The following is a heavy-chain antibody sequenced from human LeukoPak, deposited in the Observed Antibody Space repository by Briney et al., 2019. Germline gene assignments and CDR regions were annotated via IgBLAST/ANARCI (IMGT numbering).Heavy chain of an antibody. D-gene: IGHD6-19*01. Sequence: GGSLRLSCAASGFTFSTYEMNWVRQAPGKGLEWVSTIYSGGNTYYTDSVKGRFTISRHNSMNTLYLQMNSLRTEDTAVYYCARESSVSGWYIYWGQGTLVTVAS. V-gene: IGHV3-53*04. CDR3: ARESSVSGWYIY. J-gene: IGHJ4*02. CDR1: GFTFSTYE. CDR2: IYSGGNT.